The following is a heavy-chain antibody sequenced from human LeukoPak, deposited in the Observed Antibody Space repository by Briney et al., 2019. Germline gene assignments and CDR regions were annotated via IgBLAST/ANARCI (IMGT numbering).Heavy chain of an antibody. V-gene: IGHV4-34*01. J-gene: IGHJ4*02. D-gene: IGHD3-3*01. CDR2: INHSGST. CDR3: ARVSHHVKTGKRVLYYFDY. Sequence: PSETLSLTCAVYGGSFNGYYWSWIRQPPGKGLEWIGEINHSGSTNYNPSLNSRVTISVDTSKNQFSLKLSSVTAADTAVYYCARVSHHVKTGKRVLYYFDYWGQGTLVTVSS. CDR1: GGSFNGYY.